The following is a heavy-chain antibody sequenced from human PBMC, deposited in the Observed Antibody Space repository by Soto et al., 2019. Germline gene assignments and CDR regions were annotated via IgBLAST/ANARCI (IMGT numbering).Heavy chain of an antibody. CDR3: AKAGYCTAGSCYFDF. Sequence: EVQLLESGGGLVQPGGSLRLSCAASGFTFSSYAMNWVRQAPGKGLEWVSTISPSGSAYYADSVKGRFTISIDNSKNTLYLQMNSLRAEDTAVYFCAKAGYCTAGSCYFDFWGQGTLVTVSS. D-gene: IGHD2-15*01. V-gene: IGHV3-23*01. CDR1: GFTFSSYA. CDR2: ISPSGSA. J-gene: IGHJ4*02.